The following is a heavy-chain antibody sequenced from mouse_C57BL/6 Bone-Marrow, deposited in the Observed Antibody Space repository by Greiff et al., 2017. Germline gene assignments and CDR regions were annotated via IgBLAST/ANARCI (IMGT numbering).Heavy chain of an antibody. J-gene: IGHJ3*01. CDR3: ARPPLYYGSSAWFAY. CDR2: IYPYNGVS. CDR1: GYSFTGYY. D-gene: IGHD1-1*01. Sequence: DVHLVESGPELVKPGASVKISCKASGYSFTGYYMHWVKQSHGNILDWIGYIYPYNGVSSYNQKFKGKATLTVDKSSSTAYMELRSLTSEDSAVYYCARPPLYYGSSAWFAYWGQGTLVTVSA. V-gene: IGHV1-31*01.